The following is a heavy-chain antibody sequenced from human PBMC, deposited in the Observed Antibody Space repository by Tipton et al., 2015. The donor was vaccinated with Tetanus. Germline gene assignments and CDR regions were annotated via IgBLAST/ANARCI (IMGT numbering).Heavy chain of an antibody. J-gene: IGHJ4*02. CDR3: AEGRRFCSSNSCHEYYFDS. D-gene: IGHD2-2*01. CDR1: GGSISSSEYY. Sequence: TLSLTCSLSGGSISSSEYYWAWIRQPPGKGLEWIGSVFDSGTSYYNPSLKSRVTISVDTSKNHFSLRLSSVTAAETAVYYCAEGRRFCSSNSCHEYYFDSWGRGTLVTVSS. V-gene: IGHV4-39*02. CDR2: VFDSGTS.